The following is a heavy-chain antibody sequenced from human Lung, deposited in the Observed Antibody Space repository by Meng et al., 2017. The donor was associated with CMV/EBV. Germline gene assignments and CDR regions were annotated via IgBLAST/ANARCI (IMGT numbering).Heavy chain of an antibody. J-gene: IGHJ3*02. CDR2: AANKANRYTT. CDR1: GFILSDHY. V-gene: IGHV3-72*01. D-gene: IGHD1-26*01. CDR3: TRGHSGIDTYAFDI. Sequence: GGSLRPSFPGLGFILSDHYIHWVRKAPGRGLEWSGRAANKANRYTTEYAASVKGRFTFSRYDSENSLYLQMNSLKSEDTAVYYCTRGHSGIDTYAFDIWGQGTLVTVSS.